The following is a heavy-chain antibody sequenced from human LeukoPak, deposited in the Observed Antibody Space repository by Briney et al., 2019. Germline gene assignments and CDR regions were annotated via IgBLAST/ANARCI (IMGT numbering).Heavy chain of an antibody. V-gene: IGHV3-7*03. CDR3: ARCGDGYNLNDAFDI. CDR1: GFTFSSYW. J-gene: IGHJ3*02. Sequence: PGGSLRLSYAASGFTFSSYWMSWVRQASGKGLEWVANIKQDGSEKYYVDSVKGRFTISRDNAKNSLYLQMNSLRAEDTAVYYCARCGDGYNLNDAFDIWGQGTMVTVSS. CDR2: IKQDGSEK. D-gene: IGHD5-24*01.